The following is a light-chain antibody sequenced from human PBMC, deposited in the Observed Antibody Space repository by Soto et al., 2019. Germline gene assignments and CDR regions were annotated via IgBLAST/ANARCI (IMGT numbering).Light chain of an antibody. CDR2: DVT. Sequence: QSVLTKPPSASGSPGQSVTISCTGTSSDVGLYDYVSWYQQHPGKVPKLLIYDVTQSPSGVSDRLSGSKSGKTAFMTVSGLQAEDEADYYCSSYGGNSNYVFGTGTKVTVL. CDR3: SSYGGNSNYV. J-gene: IGLJ1*01. CDR1: SSDVGLYDY. V-gene: IGLV2-8*01.